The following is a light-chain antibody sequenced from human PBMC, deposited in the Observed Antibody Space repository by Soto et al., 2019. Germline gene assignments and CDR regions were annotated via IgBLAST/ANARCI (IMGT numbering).Light chain of an antibody. Sequence: DIQMTQSPSTLSVSVGDRVTITCRASQTISSWLAWYQQKPGKAPKLLIYKASTLESGVPSRFSGSGSGTEFTLTISSLQPDDFATYYCQQYNSYSEAFGQGTKVDI. CDR3: QQYNSYSEA. V-gene: IGKV1-5*01. CDR2: KAS. CDR1: QTISSW. J-gene: IGKJ1*01.